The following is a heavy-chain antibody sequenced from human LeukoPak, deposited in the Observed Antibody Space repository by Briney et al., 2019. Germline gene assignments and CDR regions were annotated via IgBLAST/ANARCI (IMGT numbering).Heavy chain of an antibody. CDR1: GFTFSSYG. Sequence: GGSLRLSCAASGFTFSSYGMHWVRQAPGKGLEWVAVIWYDGSNKYYADSVKGRFTISRDNSKNTLYLQMNSLRAEDTAVYYCARDTGSYYYYGMDVWGQGTRSPSP. V-gene: IGHV3-33*01. CDR2: IWYDGSNK. D-gene: IGHD2-8*02. CDR3: ARDTGSYYYYGMDV. J-gene: IGHJ6*02.